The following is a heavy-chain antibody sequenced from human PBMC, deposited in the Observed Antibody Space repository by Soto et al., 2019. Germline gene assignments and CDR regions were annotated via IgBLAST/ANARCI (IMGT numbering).Heavy chain of an antibody. D-gene: IGHD6-6*01. V-gene: IGHV3-23*01. CDR2: ISGSDDST. Sequence: EVQLLESGGGLVQPGESLRLSCAASGFTFSSYAMSWVRQAPGKGLEWVSVISGSDDSTYYADSVKGRFTISRDNSKKTLYLQMNSLRAEDTAVYYCAKRSSSSTFDYWGQGTRVTVSS. CDR3: AKRSSSSTFDY. CDR1: GFTFSSYA. J-gene: IGHJ4*02.